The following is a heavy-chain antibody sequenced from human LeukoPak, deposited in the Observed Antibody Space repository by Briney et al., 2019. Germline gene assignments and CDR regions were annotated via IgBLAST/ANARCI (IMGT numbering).Heavy chain of an antibody. CDR2: ISSNGGST. Sequence: GGSLRLSCAASGFTFSSYAMHWVRQAPGKGLEYVSAISSNGGSTYYANSVKGRFTISRDNSKNTLYLQMGSLRAEDMAVYYCARGRAGGYSYGYVYYYYMDVWGKGTTVTVSS. V-gene: IGHV3-64*01. CDR1: GFTFSSYA. D-gene: IGHD5-18*01. CDR3: ARGRAGGYSYGYVYYYYMDV. J-gene: IGHJ6*03.